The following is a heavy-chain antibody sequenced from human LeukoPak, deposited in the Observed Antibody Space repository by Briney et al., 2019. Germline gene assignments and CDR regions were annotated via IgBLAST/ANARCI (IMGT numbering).Heavy chain of an antibody. CDR3: ARGGYEDDSYYYYMDV. CDR2: FSWDGGST. V-gene: IGHV3-43*01. J-gene: IGHJ6*03. Sequence: GGSLRLSCAASGFTFDDYTMHWVRQAPGKGLEWVSLFSWDGGSTYYADSVKGRFTISRDNSKNSLYLQMNSLRTEDTALYYCARGGYEDDSYYYYMDVWGKGTTVTVSS. CDR1: GFTFDDYT. D-gene: IGHD3-16*01.